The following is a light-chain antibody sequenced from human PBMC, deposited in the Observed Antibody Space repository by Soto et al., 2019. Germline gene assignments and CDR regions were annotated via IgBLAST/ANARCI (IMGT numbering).Light chain of an antibody. CDR2: DAS. V-gene: IGKV1-5*01. Sequence: DIQMTQSPSPLYASVGDRVTITCRASLNINNWLAWYQQKPGRAPQLLIYDASSLESGVPSRFTGSGSGTEFTLTITSLQPDDFATYYCQQYNTYSGTFGQGTRLEIK. CDR3: QQYNTYSGT. CDR1: LNINNW. J-gene: IGKJ5*01.